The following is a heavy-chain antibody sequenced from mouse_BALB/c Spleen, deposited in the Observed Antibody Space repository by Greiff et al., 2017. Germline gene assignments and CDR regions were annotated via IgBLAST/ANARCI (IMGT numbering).Heavy chain of an antibody. Sequence: QVQLQQSGSELRSPGSSVKLSCKDFDSEVFPFAYMCWVRQNPGHGFEWIGVILPSIGRRINGVKFGNKATLDADTVSNTAYLELNSLSSEASAIYCGARRGITAPFDYWGQGTTLTVSS. V-gene: IGHV15-2*02. CDR2: ILPSIGRR. CDR3: ARRGITAPFDY. J-gene: IGHJ2*01. D-gene: IGHD1-2*01. CDR1: DSEVFPFAY.